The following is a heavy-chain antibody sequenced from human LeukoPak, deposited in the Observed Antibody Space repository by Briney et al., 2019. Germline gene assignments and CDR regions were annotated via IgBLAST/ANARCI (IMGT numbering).Heavy chain of an antibody. Sequence: GGSLRLSCAASGFTFSAYAITWVRQAPGKGLEWVSAIRGNSERTYYADSVRGRFTISGDNSKDTVYLQISSLRVEDTAVYYCAREQSGTRGWYTVDYWGQGTLVAVSS. D-gene: IGHD6-19*01. CDR3: AREQSGTRGWYTVDY. J-gene: IGHJ4*02. CDR2: IRGNSERT. V-gene: IGHV3-23*01. CDR1: GFTFSAYA.